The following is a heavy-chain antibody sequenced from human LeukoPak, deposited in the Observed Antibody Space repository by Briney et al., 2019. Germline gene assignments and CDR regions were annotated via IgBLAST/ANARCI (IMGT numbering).Heavy chain of an antibody. CDR3: AGSDYSIP. CDR1: GYSISSGYY. D-gene: IGHD4-11*01. J-gene: IGHJ4*02. V-gene: IGHV4-38-2*01. CDR2: IYHSGST. Sequence: PSEILSLTCAVSGYSISSGYYWGWIRQPPGKGLEWIGSIYHSGSTYYNPSLKSRVTISVDTSKNQFSLKLSSVTAADTAVYYCAGSDYSIPWGQGTLVTVSS.